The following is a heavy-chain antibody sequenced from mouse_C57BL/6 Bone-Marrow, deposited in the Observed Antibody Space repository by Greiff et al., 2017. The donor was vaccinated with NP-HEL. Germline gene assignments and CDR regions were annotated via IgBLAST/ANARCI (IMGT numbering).Heavy chain of an antibody. Sequence: EVQLVESGGGLVKPGGSLKLSCAASGFTFSSYAMSWVRQTPEKRLEWVATISDGGSYTYYPDNVKGRFTISRDNAKNNLYLQMSHLKSEDTAMYYCARHYYGDFDVWGTGTTVTVSS. CDR1: GFTFSSYA. D-gene: IGHD1-2*01. CDR2: ISDGGSYT. V-gene: IGHV5-4*01. CDR3: ARHYYGDFDV. J-gene: IGHJ1*03.